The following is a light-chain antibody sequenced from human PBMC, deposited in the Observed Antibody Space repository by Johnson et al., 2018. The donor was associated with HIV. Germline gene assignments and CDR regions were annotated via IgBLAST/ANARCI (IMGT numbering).Light chain of an antibody. CDR3: GTWDSRLSVL. Sequence: QSILTQPPSVSAAPGQKVTIYCSGSRSNIGRNYASWYQQLPGTAPKILIHENNKRPSGIHDRFSGSTSGTSAALGLTGLQTGDEADYFCGTWDSRLSVLFGTGTKVTVL. V-gene: IGLV1-51*02. CDR2: ENN. J-gene: IGLJ1*01. CDR1: RSNIGRNY.